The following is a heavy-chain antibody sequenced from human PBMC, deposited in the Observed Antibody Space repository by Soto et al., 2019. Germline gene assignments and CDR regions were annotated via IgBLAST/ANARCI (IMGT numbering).Heavy chain of an antibody. CDR2: INPKIGVT. Sequence: QVQLVQSGAELKKPGASVKVSCKASGYTFTDYYVHWLRQAPGQGLEWMGWINPKIGVTHYSQKFQGWVTLTRDTSVSTAYMELNRLKSDDTAVFFCARGVSGWSPFDVWGQGTLVTVSS. J-gene: IGHJ4*02. V-gene: IGHV1-2*04. CDR1: GYTFTDYY. CDR3: ARGVSGWSPFDV. D-gene: IGHD6-19*01.